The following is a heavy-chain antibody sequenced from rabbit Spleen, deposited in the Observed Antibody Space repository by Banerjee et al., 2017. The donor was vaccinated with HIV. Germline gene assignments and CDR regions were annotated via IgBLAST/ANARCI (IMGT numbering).Heavy chain of an antibody. J-gene: IGHJ6*01. Sequence: QSLEESGGDLVKPGASLTLTCTASGVSFSSNHYMCWVRQAPGKGLEWIACIYISGGSTFYANWAKGRFTISETSSTTVTLQMTSLTAADTATYFCARDVDTIYFRLGLWGPGTLVTVS. CDR1: GVSFSSNHY. CDR2: IYISGGST. V-gene: IGHV1S40*01. CDR3: ARDVDTIYFRLGL. D-gene: IGHD1-1*01.